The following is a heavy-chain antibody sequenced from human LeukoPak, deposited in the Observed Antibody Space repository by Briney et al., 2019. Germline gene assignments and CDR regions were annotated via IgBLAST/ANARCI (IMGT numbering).Heavy chain of an antibody. Sequence: EASVKVSCKASGGTFSSYAISWVRQAPGQGLEWMGWISAYNGNTNYAQKLQGRVTMTTDTSTSTAYMELRSLRSDDTAVYYCARDTGLLSHFDYWGQGTLVTVSS. CDR3: ARDTGLLSHFDY. V-gene: IGHV1-18*01. D-gene: IGHD3-10*01. CDR2: ISAYNGNT. J-gene: IGHJ4*02. CDR1: GGTFSSYA.